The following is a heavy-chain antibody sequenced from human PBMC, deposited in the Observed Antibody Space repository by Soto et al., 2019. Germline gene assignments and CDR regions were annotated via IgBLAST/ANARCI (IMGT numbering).Heavy chain of an antibody. CDR3: VRGDGGYFDH. J-gene: IGHJ4*02. V-gene: IGHV1-18*01. CDR1: GYTFTNYG. Sequence: QVQLVQSGVEVKKPGASVKVSCKAMGYTFTNYGLSWVRQAPGEGLEWLGWISAYNGHTKYAQKVQERVTLTTDTSAITAYLELGSLTSYVTAVYYCVRGDGGYFDHWSQGTLVLVSS. CDR2: ISAYNGHT. D-gene: IGHD3-16*01.